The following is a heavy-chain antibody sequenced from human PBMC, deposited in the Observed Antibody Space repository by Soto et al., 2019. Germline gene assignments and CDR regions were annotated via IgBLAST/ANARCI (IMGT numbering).Heavy chain of an antibody. V-gene: IGHV3-15*07. Sequence: SVSNGWMNRERPAPGMGLEWVGRIKSKTEGGTTDYAAPVKGRHTISRDDSKNTLYLQMNSLKTEDTAVYYCTTDRLNYDFWSGYYTGFDYWGQGTLVTVSS. D-gene: IGHD3-3*01. CDR2: IKSKTEGGTT. CDR1: SVSNGW. CDR3: TTDRLNYDFWSGYYTGFDY. J-gene: IGHJ4*02.